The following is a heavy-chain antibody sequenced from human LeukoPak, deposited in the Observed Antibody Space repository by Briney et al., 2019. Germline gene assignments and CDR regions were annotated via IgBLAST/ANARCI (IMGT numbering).Heavy chain of an antibody. D-gene: IGHD1-1*01. Sequence: SVKVSCKASGGTFSSYTISWVRQAPGQGLEWMGRIIPILGIANYAQKFQGRVTITADKSTSTAYMELSSLRSEDTAVYYCARDQLGQPLAFDYWGPGTLVTVSS. CDR2: IIPILGIA. J-gene: IGHJ4*02. CDR3: ARDQLGQPLAFDY. V-gene: IGHV1-69*04. CDR1: GGTFSSYT.